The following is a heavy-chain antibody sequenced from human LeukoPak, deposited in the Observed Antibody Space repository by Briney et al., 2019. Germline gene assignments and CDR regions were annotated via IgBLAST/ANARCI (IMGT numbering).Heavy chain of an antibody. CDR1: GGSISSGSYF. V-gene: IGHV4-61*02. CDR2: IYTSGSS. CDR3: ARGPWPSPKFGD. J-gene: IGHJ4*02. Sequence: SETLSLTCTVSGGSISSGSYFWSWIRQPAGKGLEWIGRIYTSGSSSYNPSLKSRVSMSLDTSKNQFSLKLSSVTAADTAVYYCARGPWPSPKFGDWGQGTLVTVSS.